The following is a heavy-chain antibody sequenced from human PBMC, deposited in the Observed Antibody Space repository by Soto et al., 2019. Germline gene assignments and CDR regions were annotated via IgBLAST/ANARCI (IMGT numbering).Heavy chain of an antibody. V-gene: IGHV4-30-4*01. J-gene: IGHJ5*02. CDR1: GGSISSGDYY. CDR3: ARERPDGARLDP. CDR2: IYHSGST. D-gene: IGHD6-6*01. Sequence: QVQLQESGPGLVKPSQTLSLTCTVSGGSISSGDYYWSWIRQPPGKGLEWIGNIYHSGSTYYNPSLKSRVTISVNTSKNQFSPKLSSVTAADTAVYYCARERPDGARLDPWGQGTLVTVSS.